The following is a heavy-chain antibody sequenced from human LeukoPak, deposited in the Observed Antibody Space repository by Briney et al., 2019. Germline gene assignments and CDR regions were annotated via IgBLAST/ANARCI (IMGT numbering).Heavy chain of an antibody. CDR1: GDSISSGDYY. V-gene: IGHV4-61*02. J-gene: IGHJ4*02. CDR3: ARTKKVDCGDYENYFDY. CDR2: ISSSGST. D-gene: IGHD4-17*01. Sequence: ASETLSLTCTVSGDSISSGDYYWSWIRQPAGKGLEWIGRISSSGSTNYNPSLKSRVTISVDTSKNQFSLKLSSVTAADTAVYYCARTKKVDCGDYENYFDYWGQGTLVTVSS.